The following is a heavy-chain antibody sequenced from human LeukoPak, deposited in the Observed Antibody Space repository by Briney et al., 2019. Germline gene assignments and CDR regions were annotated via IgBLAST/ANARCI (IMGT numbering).Heavy chain of an antibody. J-gene: IGHJ3*02. CDR2: NNPNSGGT. CDR1: GYTFTGYY. Sequence: GASVKVSCKASGYTFTGYYMHWVRQAPGQGLEWMGWNNPNSGGTNYAQKLQGRVTMTTDTSTSTAYMELRSLRSDDTAVYYCARGSLGGEERWLPSGVAFDIWGQGTMVTVSS. CDR3: ARGSLGGEERWLPSGVAFDI. V-gene: IGHV1-2*02. D-gene: IGHD5-24*01.